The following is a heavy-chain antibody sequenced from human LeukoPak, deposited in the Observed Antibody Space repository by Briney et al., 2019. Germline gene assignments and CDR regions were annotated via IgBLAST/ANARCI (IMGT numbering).Heavy chain of an antibody. CDR3: ASPLAATST. CDR1: GFTLSSYW. Sequence: PGGSLRLSCAASGFTLSSYWMHWVRQGPGKGLMWVARINSDGSSTIYADSVKGRFTISRDNAKNTLYLQMNSLRAEDTAVYYGASPLAATSTWGQGTLVTVSP. CDR2: INSDGSST. J-gene: IGHJ5*02. D-gene: IGHD1-26*01. V-gene: IGHV3-74*01.